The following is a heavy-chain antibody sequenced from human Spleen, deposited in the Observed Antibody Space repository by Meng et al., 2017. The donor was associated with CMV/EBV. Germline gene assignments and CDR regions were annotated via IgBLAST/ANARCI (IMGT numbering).Heavy chain of an antibody. J-gene: IGHJ6*02. D-gene: IGHD6-19*01. Sequence: GGSLRLSCAASGFTFSSYGMHWVRQAPGKGLEWVAVIWYDGSNKYYADSVKGRFTISRDNSKNTLYLQMNSLRAEDTAVYYCARVGQYSSGWYGRGGGMDVWGQGTTVTVSS. V-gene: IGHV3-33*01. CDR1: GFTFSSYG. CDR3: ARVGQYSSGWYGRGGGMDV. CDR2: IWYDGSNK.